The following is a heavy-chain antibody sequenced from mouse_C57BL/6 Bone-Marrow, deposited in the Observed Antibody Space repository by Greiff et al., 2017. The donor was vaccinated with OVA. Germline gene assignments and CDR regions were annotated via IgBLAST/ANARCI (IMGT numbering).Heavy chain of an antibody. CDR3: ARSGDYYGYFDY. CDR1: GYTFTSYW. J-gene: IGHJ2*01. D-gene: IGHD1-1*01. CDR2: IHPNSGST. V-gene: IGHV1-64*01. Sequence: VKLQQPGAELVKPGASVKLSCKASGYTFTSYWMHWVKQRPGQGLEWIGMIHPNSGSTNYNAKFESKATLTVDKSSSTAYMQLSSLTSEDSAVYYCARSGDYYGYFDYWGQGTTLTVSS.